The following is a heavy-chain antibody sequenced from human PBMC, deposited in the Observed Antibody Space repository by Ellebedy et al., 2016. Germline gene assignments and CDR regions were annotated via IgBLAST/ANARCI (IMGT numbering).Heavy chain of an antibody. CDR1: GGSISSYY. CDR3: ARRGGWSGAFDI. D-gene: IGHD6-19*01. Sequence: SETLSLTCTVSGGSISSYYWSWIRQPPGKGLEWIGYIYYSGSTNYNPSLKSRVTISVDTSKNQFSLKLSSATAADTALYHCARRGGWSGAFDIWGQGTMVTVSS. V-gene: IGHV4-59*08. J-gene: IGHJ3*02. CDR2: IYYSGST.